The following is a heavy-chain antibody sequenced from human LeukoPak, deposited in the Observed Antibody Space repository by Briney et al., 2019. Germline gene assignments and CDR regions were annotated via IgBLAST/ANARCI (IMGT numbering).Heavy chain of an antibody. CDR2: ICFSRTT. V-gene: IGHV4-39*01. D-gene: IGHD3-10*01. CDR3: GRHFPETGRDEQPLEY. CDR1: GGSISSSDSY. J-gene: IGHJ4*02. Sequence: SETLSLTCTVSGGSISSSDSYWAWVRQPPGKGLEWIGSICFSRTTYYNPSLKSRVTMSIDTSKNHFSLKVASVTAADTTVYYCGRHFPETGRDEQPLEYWGQGSLFTVSS.